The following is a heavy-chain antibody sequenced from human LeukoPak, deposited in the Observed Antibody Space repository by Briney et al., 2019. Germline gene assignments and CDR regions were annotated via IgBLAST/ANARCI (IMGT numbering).Heavy chain of an antibody. Sequence: PGGSLRLSCTASGFTFSDHYIDWVRQAPGKGLEWVGRSRDKPNSYSTEYAASVKGRFTISRDDSKNSLYLQMTSLKMEDTAVYYCARRASFYYNDFWGQGTLVTVSS. CDR1: GFTFSDHY. CDR3: ARRASFYYNDF. V-gene: IGHV3-72*01. CDR2: SRDKPNSYST. J-gene: IGHJ4*02. D-gene: IGHD3-16*01.